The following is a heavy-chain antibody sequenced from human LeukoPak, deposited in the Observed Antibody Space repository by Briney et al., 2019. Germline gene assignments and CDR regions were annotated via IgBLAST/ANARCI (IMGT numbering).Heavy chain of an antibody. D-gene: IGHD1-26*01. CDR2: ISDTGAGT. V-gene: IGHV3-23*01. Sequence: RGESLKISCAASGFTFNDYAMTWVRQAPGKGLEWVSSISDTGAGTYYADTVKGRFTISRDNSKNTLFLQMNSLRAEDTAVYSCAKNQWELTDWGQGTLVTVSS. CDR3: AKNQWELTD. J-gene: IGHJ4*02. CDR1: GFTFNDYA.